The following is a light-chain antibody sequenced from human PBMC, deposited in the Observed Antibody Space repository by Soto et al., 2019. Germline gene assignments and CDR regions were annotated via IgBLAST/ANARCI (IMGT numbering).Light chain of an antibody. V-gene: IGKV3-11*01. Sequence: EIVLTQSPATLSSFPGDIVALAFSASQYISTRLALYQHRPGQAPRLLIYQTSLRAAGIPARFSASGSGTDFTLTISDVQPEDFALYYCHQRQSWPRTFGQGTKV. J-gene: IGKJ1*01. CDR1: QYISTR. CDR2: QTS. CDR3: HQRQSWPRT.